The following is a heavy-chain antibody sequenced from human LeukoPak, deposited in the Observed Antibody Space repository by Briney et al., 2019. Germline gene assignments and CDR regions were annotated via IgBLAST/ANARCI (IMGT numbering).Heavy chain of an antibody. Sequence: SETLSLTCAVYGGSFSGYYWSWIRQPPGKGLEWIGEINHSGSTNCNPSLKSRVTISVDTSKNQFSLKLSSVTAADTAVYYCAREMGRVRYFDWSPIDYWGQGTLVTVSS. CDR3: AREMGRVRYFDWSPIDY. V-gene: IGHV4-34*01. J-gene: IGHJ4*02. CDR2: INHSGST. CDR1: GGSFSGYY. D-gene: IGHD3-9*01.